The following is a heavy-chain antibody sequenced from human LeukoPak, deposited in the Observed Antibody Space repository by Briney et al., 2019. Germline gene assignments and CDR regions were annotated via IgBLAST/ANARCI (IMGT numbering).Heavy chain of an antibody. J-gene: IGHJ4*02. CDR3: ARDRAYGDGGY. CDR1: GFTFSSYE. D-gene: IGHD4-17*01. CDR2: ISSSGSTI. V-gene: IGHV3-48*03. Sequence: GGSLRLSCAASGFTFSSYEMNWVRQAPGKGLEWVSYISSSGSTIYYADSVKGRFTISRDKAKNSLYLQMNSLRAEDTAVYYCARDRAYGDGGYWGQGTLVTVSS.